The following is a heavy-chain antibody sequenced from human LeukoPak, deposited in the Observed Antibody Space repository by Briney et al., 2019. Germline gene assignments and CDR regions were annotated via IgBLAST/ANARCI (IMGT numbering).Heavy chain of an antibody. V-gene: IGHV3-23*01. CDR2: ISGSGGST. D-gene: IGHD4-17*01. Sequence: GGSLRLSCAASGFIFSSYAMSWVRQAPGKGLEWVSAISGSGGSTYYADSVKGRFTISRDNSKNTLYLQMNSLRAEDTAVYYCAKDTLATVTTYFDYWGQGTLVTVSS. CDR3: AKDTLATVTTYFDY. J-gene: IGHJ4*02. CDR1: GFIFSSYA.